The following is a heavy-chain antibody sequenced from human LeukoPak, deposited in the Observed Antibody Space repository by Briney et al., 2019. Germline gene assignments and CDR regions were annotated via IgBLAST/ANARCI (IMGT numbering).Heavy chain of an antibody. Sequence: GRSLRLSCAASGFTFSSYGMHWVRQAPGKGLEWVAVISYDGSNKYYADSVKGRFTISRGNSKNTLYLQMNSLRAEDTAVYYCAKAFAMIVVAVDYWGQGTLVTVSS. D-gene: IGHD3-22*01. V-gene: IGHV3-30*18. CDR3: AKAFAMIVVAVDY. CDR2: ISYDGSNK. J-gene: IGHJ4*02. CDR1: GFTFSSYG.